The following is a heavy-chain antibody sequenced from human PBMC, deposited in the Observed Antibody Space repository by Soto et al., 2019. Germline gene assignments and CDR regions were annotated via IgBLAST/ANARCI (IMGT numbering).Heavy chain of an antibody. Sequence: GGSLRLSCAASGFTFSMYWMHWVRQVPGKGPEWVSRINDDGSSTNYADSVRGRFTISRDNAKNTLYLQMNDLRAEDTAVYYCTRGPRSTSTGTGAFWGQGTLVTVSS. CDR3: TRGPRSTSTGTGAF. V-gene: IGHV3-74*01. CDR2: INDDGSST. D-gene: IGHD1-1*01. CDR1: GFTFSMYW. J-gene: IGHJ4*02.